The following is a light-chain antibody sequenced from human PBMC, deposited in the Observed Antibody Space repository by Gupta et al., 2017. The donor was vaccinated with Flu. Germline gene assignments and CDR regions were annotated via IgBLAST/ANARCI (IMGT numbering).Light chain of an antibody. CDR2: DVS. CDR1: SSDVGCYNY. J-gene: IGLJ2*01. V-gene: IGLV2-11*01. Sequence: TSSDVGCYNYVSWYQQHPGKAPKLMIYDVSKRPSGVPDRFSGSKSGNTASLTISGLQAEDEADYYCCSYAGSYTWVFGGGTKLTVL. CDR3: CSYAGSYTWV.